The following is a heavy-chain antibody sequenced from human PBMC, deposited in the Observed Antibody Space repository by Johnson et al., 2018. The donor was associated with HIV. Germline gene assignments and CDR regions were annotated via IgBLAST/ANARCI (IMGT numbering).Heavy chain of an antibody. CDR3: AKDVGNYWPDSFDV. Sequence: VQLVESGGGVVQPGRSLRLSCAASGFTFSSYAMHWVRQAPGKGLEWVTFIRYDGRNKYYADSVKGRFTISRDKSKNTLYLQMNSLSTEDTAVYYCAKDVGNYWPDSFDVWGQGTMVTVSS. CDR2: IRYDGRNK. D-gene: IGHD3-22*01. V-gene: IGHV3-30*02. CDR1: GFTFSSYA. J-gene: IGHJ3*01.